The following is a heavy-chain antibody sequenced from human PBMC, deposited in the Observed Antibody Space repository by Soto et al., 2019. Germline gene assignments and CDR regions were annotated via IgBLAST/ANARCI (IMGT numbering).Heavy chain of an antibody. J-gene: IGHJ1*01. CDR3: ARQKVGGDEGGSLDRDGF. Sequence: PSETLSLTCRVSGGSIRSISYYWGWIRQPPGKGLEWIGSIYYSGSTSYNPSLKSRVTISVDTSKNQFSLKLSSVTAADTAVYYCARQKVGGDEGGSLDRDGFWGQRTLVTVSS. D-gene: IGHD2-21*01. CDR1: GGSIRSISYY. CDR2: IYYSGST. V-gene: IGHV4-39*01.